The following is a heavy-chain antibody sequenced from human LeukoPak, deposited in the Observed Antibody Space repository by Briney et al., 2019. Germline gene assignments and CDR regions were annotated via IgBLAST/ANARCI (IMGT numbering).Heavy chain of an antibody. CDR3: ARGSSSFLNFDY. Sequence: ASVKVSCKAFGYTFTSNYMHWVRQAPGQGLEWMGWINPNSGGTNYAQKFQGRVTMTRDTSISTAYMELSRLRSDDTAVYYCARGSSSFLNFDYWGQGTLVTVSS. D-gene: IGHD6-6*01. J-gene: IGHJ4*02. V-gene: IGHV1-2*02. CDR2: INPNSGGT. CDR1: GYTFTSNY.